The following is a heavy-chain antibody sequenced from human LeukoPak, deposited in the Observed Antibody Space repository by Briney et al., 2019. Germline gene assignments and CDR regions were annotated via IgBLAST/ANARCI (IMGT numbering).Heavy chain of an antibody. D-gene: IGHD3-16*01. V-gene: IGHV3-11*01. CDR1: GFTFSDYY. Sequence: GVSLRLSCAASGFTFSDYYMSWIRQAPGKGLEWVSYISSSGSTIYYADSVKGRFTISRDNAKNSLYLQMDSLRAEDTAVYYCVRSCRDYDYVWGSPRPFDYWGQGTLVTVSS. CDR3: VRSCRDYDYVWGSPRPFDY. CDR2: ISSSGSTI. J-gene: IGHJ4*02.